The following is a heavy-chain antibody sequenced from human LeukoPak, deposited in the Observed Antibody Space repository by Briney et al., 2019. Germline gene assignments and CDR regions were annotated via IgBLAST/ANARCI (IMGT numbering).Heavy chain of an antibody. CDR3: ARVGFGYSYDY. V-gene: IGHV3-74*01. J-gene: IGHJ4*02. CDR1: GFTFSSYW. CDR2: INTDGSST. D-gene: IGHD5-18*01. Sequence: GGSLRLSCAASGFTFSSYWMHWVRQAPGKGLVWVSRINTDGSSTSYADSVKGRFTISRDNAKNTLSLQMNSLRAEDTAVYYCARVGFGYSYDYWGQGTLVTVSS.